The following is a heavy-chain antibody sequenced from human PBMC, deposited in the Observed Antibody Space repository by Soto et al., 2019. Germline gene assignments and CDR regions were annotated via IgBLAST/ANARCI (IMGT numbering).Heavy chain of an antibody. D-gene: IGHD2-15*01. CDR2: IYYSGST. V-gene: IGHV4-30-4*01. Sequence: SETLSLTCTVSGGSLSSGDYYWSWIRQPPGKGLEWIGYIYYSGSTYYNPSLRGRVTISVDKSNNQFSLTLKYVTAAGTAVYYCATLPPRIEVTVIPIPTWGQGTLVTVSS. CDR1: GGSLSSGDYY. CDR3: ATLPPRIEVTVIPIPT. J-gene: IGHJ5*02.